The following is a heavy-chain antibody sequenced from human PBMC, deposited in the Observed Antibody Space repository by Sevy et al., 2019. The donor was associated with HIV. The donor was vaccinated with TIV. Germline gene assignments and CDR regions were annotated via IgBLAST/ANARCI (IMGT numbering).Heavy chain of an antibody. CDR2: ISYDGSDK. CDR3: ARDRYAGPNMSYLDY. CDR1: GFTFSSYT. Sequence: GGSLRLSCAASGFTFSSYTMHWVRQAPGKGLEWVALISYDGSDKYYGDSVKGRFTISRDNSKNTLYLQMNSLTPGDTAVYYCARDRYAGPNMSYLDYCAQGTLVTVSS. J-gene: IGHJ4*02. V-gene: IGHV3-30*04. D-gene: IGHD2-21*01.